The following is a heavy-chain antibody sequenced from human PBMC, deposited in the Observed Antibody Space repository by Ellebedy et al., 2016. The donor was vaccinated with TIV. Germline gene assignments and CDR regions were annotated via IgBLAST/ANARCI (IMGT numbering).Heavy chain of an antibody. J-gene: IGHJ6*02. CDR2: ISPYNGNT. V-gene: IGHV1-18*04. CDR3: ARVLGLPDGEDWSYSWYAMDV. CDR1: GYAFSSYG. Sequence: AASVKVSCKVSGYAFSSYGISWVRQAPGQGLEWMGWISPYNGNTNHAQKVQDRVTMTTDTSTRTASLELRGLKSDDTAVYYCARVLGLPDGEDWSYSWYAMDVWGQGTTVTVSS. D-gene: IGHD3-9*01.